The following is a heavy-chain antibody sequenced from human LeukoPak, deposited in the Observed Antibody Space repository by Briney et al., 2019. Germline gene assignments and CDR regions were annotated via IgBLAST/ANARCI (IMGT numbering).Heavy chain of an antibody. CDR3: ARGMYSSGWYSDY. J-gene: IGHJ4*02. V-gene: IGHV3-66*01. D-gene: IGHD6-19*01. CDR2: IYSGGST. Sequence: GGSLRLSCAASGFTVSSNYMSWVRQTPGKGLEWVSVIYSGGSTYYADSVKSRFTISRDSSKNTLFLQMNSLRVEDTAVYYCARGMYSSGWYSDYWGQGTLVTVSS. CDR1: GFTVSSNY.